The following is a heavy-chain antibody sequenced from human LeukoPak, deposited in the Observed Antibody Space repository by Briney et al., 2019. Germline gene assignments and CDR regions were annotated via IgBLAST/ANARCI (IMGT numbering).Heavy chain of an antibody. CDR2: ISDSGGST. CDR3: ARSRGGSSSGVGDFFDY. Sequence: GGSLRLSCAASGFTFSSDAMGWVRQAPGKGLEWVSGISDSGGSTYYADSVKGRFTISRDNSKNTLYLQMNTLRAEDTAVYYCARSRGGSSSGVGDFFDYWSQGSLVTVSS. J-gene: IGHJ4*02. V-gene: IGHV3-23*01. CDR1: GFTFSSDA. D-gene: IGHD6-6*01.